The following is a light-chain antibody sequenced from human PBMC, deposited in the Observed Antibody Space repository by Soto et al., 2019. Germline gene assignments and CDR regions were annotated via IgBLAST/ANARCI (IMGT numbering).Light chain of an antibody. J-gene: IGKJ4*01. CDR3: HKYNHAPT. V-gene: IGKV1-27*01. CDR1: QAISSY. Sequence: DIQLTQSPSSLSASVGDRVTITCRASQAISSYLAWYQQKPGKVPELLIYATSTLQSGAPSRFSGSGSWKDFNLTISSLQTEDVAPYYCHKYNHAPTFGGGTKVEIK. CDR2: ATS.